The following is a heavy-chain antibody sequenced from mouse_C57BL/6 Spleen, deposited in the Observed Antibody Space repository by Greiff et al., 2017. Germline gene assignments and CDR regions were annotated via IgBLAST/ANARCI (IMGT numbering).Heavy chain of an antibody. Sequence: LVESGPELVKPGASVKISCKASGYSFTDYNMNWVKQSNGKSLEWIGVINPNYGTTCYNQKFKGKATLTVDQSSSTAYMQLNSLTSEDSAVYYCANYGNYRFAYWGQGTLVTVSA. CDR1: GYSFTDYN. V-gene: IGHV1-39*01. J-gene: IGHJ3*01. CDR2: INPNYGTT. CDR3: ANYGNYRFAY. D-gene: IGHD2-1*01.